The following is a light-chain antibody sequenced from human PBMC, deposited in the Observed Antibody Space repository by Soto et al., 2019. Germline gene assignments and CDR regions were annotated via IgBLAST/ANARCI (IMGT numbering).Light chain of an antibody. V-gene: IGKV1-5*03. Sequence: DIQMTQSPSSLSASVGDRVTFTCRASQSISNWLAWYQQKPGKAPKLLIYKASTLESGVPSRFSGSGSGTEFTLTISSLQADDFAIYYCQQYNGYRLAFGGGTKGDIK. CDR1: QSISNW. J-gene: IGKJ4*01. CDR2: KAS. CDR3: QQYNGYRLA.